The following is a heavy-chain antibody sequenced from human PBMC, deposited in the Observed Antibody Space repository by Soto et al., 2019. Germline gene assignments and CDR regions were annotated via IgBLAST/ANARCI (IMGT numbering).Heavy chain of an antibody. CDR3: ARDQQMAGYSYGSWFDP. J-gene: IGHJ5*02. V-gene: IGHV1-18*01. Sequence: ASVKVSCKASGYTFTSYGISWVRQAPGQGLEWMGWISAYNGNTNYAQKLQGRVTMTTDTSTSTAYMELRSLRSDDTAVYYCARDQQMAGYSYGSWFDPWGQGTLVTVSS. CDR2: ISAYNGNT. CDR1: GYTFTSYG. D-gene: IGHD5-18*01.